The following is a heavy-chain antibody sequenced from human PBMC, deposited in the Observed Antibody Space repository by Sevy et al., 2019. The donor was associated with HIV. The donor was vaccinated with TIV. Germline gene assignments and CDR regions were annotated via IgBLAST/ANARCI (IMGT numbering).Heavy chain of an antibody. J-gene: IGHJ4*02. Sequence: GGSLRLSCAASGFTFDDYAMHWVRQAPGKGLEWVSGISWNSGSIGYADSVKGRFTISRDNAKNPLYLQMNSLRAEDTALYYCAKDITGWPKYYFDYWGQGTLVTVSS. CDR2: ISWNSGSI. CDR3: AKDITGWPKYYFDY. CDR1: GFTFDDYA. D-gene: IGHD6-19*01. V-gene: IGHV3-9*01.